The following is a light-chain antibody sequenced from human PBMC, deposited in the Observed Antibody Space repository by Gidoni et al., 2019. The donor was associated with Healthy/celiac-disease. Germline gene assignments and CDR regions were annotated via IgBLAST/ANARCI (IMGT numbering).Light chain of an antibody. CDR3: SSYTSSSTLGV. J-gene: IGLJ3*02. CDR2: EVS. V-gene: IGLV2-14*01. CDR1: SSDVGGYNY. Sequence: PASVSGSPGQSITISCTGTSSDVGGYNYVSWYQQHPGKAPKLMLYEVSNRPSGVSNRFSGSKSGNTASLTISGLQAEDEADYYCSSYTSSSTLGVFGGGTKLTVL.